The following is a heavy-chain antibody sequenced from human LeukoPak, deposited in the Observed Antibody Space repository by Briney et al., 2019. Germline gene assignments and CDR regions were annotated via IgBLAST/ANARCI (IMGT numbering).Heavy chain of an antibody. V-gene: IGHV3-23*01. J-gene: IGHJ4*02. CDR2: ISGSGGST. CDR3: AVRSIAVAGTAFDY. CDR1: GFTFSSYA. D-gene: IGHD6-19*01. Sequence: GGSLRLSCAASGFTFSSYAMSWVRQAPGKGLEWVSAISGSGGSTYYADSVKGRFTISRDNSKSTLYLQMNSLRAEDTAVYYCAVRSIAVAGTAFDYWGQGTLVTVSS.